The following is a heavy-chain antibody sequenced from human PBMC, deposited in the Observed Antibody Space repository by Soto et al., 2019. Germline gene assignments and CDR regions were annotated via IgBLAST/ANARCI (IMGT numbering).Heavy chain of an antibody. CDR2: ISSSSSTI. CDR3: ARRFQPVLRFLEWHFYFDY. CDR1: GFTFSSYS. D-gene: IGHD3-3*01. J-gene: IGHJ4*02. Sequence: GGSLRLSCAASGFTFSSYSMNWVRQAPGKGLEWVSYISSSSSTIYYADSVKGRFTISRDNAKNSLYLQMNSLRDEDTAVYYCARRFQPVLRFLEWHFYFDYWGQGTLVTVSS. V-gene: IGHV3-48*02.